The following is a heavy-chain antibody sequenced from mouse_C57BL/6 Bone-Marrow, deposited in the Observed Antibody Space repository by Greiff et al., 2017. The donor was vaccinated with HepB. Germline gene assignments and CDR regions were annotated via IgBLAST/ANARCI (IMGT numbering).Heavy chain of an antibody. CDR1: GYSITSGYY. CDR2: ISYDGSN. Sequence: EVQLQESGPGLVKPSQSLSLTCSVTGYSITSGYYWNWIRQFPGNKLEWMGYISYDGSNNYNPSLKNRISITRDTSKNQFFLKLNSVTTEDTATYYCARDYSNSFAYWGQGTLVTVSA. V-gene: IGHV3-6*01. CDR3: ARDYSNSFAY. D-gene: IGHD2-5*01. J-gene: IGHJ3*01.